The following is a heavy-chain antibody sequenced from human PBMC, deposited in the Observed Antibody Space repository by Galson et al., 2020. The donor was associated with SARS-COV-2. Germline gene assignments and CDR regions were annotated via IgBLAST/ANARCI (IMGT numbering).Heavy chain of an antibody. V-gene: IGHV3-53*04. CDR1: GFTVSSRY. CDR2: IYADGTT. CDR3: TRARITLIRARGGYYYYGMDV. J-gene: IGHJ6*02. Sequence: TGGSLRLSCAASGFTVSSRYMSWVRQAPGKGLEWVSLIYADGTTYYADSVKGRFTISRHNSRNTLYVQMDSLRAEDTAVYYCTRARITLIRARGGYYYYGMDVWGQGTTVTVSS. D-gene: IGHD3-10*01.